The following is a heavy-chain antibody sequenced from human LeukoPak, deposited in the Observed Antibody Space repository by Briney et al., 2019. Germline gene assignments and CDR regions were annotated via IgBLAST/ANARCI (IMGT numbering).Heavy chain of an antibody. D-gene: IGHD5-24*01. CDR1: GFTFSSYA. V-gene: IGHV3-30-3*01. CDR2: ISYDGSNK. Sequence: PGGSLRLSCAASGFTFSSYARHWVRQAPGKGLEWVAVISYDGSNKYYADSVKGRFTISRDNSKNTVYLQMDSLRAEDTTVYSCAREMATTETLDYWGQGTLVTVSS. J-gene: IGHJ4*02. CDR3: AREMATTETLDY.